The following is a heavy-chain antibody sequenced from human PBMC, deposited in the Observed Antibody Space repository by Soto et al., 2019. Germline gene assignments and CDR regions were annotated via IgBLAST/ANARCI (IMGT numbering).Heavy chain of an antibody. CDR2: IKQDGSEK. J-gene: IGHJ6*02. Sequence: PGGSLRLSCAASGFTFSSYWMSWVRQAPGKGLEWVANIKQDGSEKYYVDSVKGRFTISRDNAKNSLYLQMNSLRAEDTAVYYCAGAEMRDYYYYGMDVWGQGTTVTVSS. CDR1: GFTFSSYW. CDR3: AGAEMRDYYYYGMDV. V-gene: IGHV3-7*01.